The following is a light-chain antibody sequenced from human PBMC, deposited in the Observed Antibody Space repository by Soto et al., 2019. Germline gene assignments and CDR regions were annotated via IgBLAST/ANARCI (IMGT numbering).Light chain of an antibody. J-gene: IGKJ4*01. CDR1: QSVSSSY. CDR3: HQYDSSPHT. CDR2: GAS. Sequence: EIVLTQSPGTLSLSPGERATLSCRASQSVSSSYLAWYQQKPGQAPRLLIYGASSRATGIPDRFSGSGSGTDFTLTISRLEPEDVAVYYWHQYDSSPHTFGGGTKVEIK. V-gene: IGKV3-20*01.